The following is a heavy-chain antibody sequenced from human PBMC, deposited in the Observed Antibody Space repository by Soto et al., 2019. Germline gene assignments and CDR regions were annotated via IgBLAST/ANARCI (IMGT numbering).Heavy chain of an antibody. CDR2: ISYDGSNK. J-gene: IGHJ6*02. D-gene: IGHD4-17*01. V-gene: IGHV3-30-3*01. CDR3: ARDRTTGTRYYYYYGMDV. CDR1: GFTFSSYA. Sequence: QVQLVESGGGVVQPGRSLRLSCAASGFTFSSYAMHWVRQAPGKGLAWVAVISYDGSNKYYADSVKGRFTISRDNSKNTLYLQMNSLRAEDTAVDYCARDRTTGTRYYYYYGMDVWGQGTTVTVSS.